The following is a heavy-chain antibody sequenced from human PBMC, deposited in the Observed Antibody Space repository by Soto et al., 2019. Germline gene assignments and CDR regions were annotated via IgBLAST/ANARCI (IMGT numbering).Heavy chain of an antibody. V-gene: IGHV1-69*01. J-gene: IGHJ6*02. CDR1: GDTFSSYA. D-gene: IGHD3-22*01. CDR3: ARDGSGYRSRASPLDV. Sequence: QVQLVQSGAEVKKPGSSVKVSCKASGDTFSSYAISWVRQAPGQGLEWMGGIIPIFGTANYAQKFQGRVTIPADESTSTAYMELSSLRSEDTAVYYCARDGSGYRSRASPLDVWGQWTTVTVTS. CDR2: IIPIFGTA.